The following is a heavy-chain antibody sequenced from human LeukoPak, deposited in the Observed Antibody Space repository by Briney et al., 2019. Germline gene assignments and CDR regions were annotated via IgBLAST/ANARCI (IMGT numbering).Heavy chain of an antibody. CDR2: IRSKANSYAT. D-gene: IGHD2-15*01. CDR3: TRSGSVVVVVAATRRYYYGMDV. Sequence: AGGSLRLSCAASGFTFSGSAMHWVRQASGKGLEWVGRIRSKANSYATAYAASVKGRFTISRDDSKNTAYLQMNSLKTEDTAVYYCTRSGSVVVVVAATRRYYYGMDVWGKGTTVTVSS. J-gene: IGHJ6*04. CDR1: GFTFSGSA. V-gene: IGHV3-73*01.